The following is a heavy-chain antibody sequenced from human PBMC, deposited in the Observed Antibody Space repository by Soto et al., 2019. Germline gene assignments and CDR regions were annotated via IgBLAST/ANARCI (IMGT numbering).Heavy chain of an antibody. CDR3: ARVPLWFGELLYFDY. Sequence: QVQLQESGPGLVKPSETLSLTCTVSGGSMSSYYWSWIRQPPGKGLEWIGYIYYSGSTNYNPSLKSRVTISVDTSKNQFSLKLSSVTAADTAVYYCARVPLWFGELLYFDYWGQGTLVTVSS. D-gene: IGHD3-10*01. CDR2: IYYSGST. CDR1: GGSMSSYY. V-gene: IGHV4-59*01. J-gene: IGHJ4*02.